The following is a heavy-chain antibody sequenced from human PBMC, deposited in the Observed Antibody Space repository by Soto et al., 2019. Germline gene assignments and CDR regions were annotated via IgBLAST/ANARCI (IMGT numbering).Heavy chain of an antibody. CDR2: IKIDGSEK. V-gene: IGHV3-7*03. CDR1: GLTFGHYG. CDR3: ARELELVYGFDH. D-gene: IGHD2-8*02. J-gene: IGHJ4*01. Sequence: EVQMLQSGGGMVQPGGSLRLSCVGSGLTFGHYGMSWVRQAPGKSLEWVANIKIDGSEKYYVDSVKGRFAISRDNAKNSVFLQLNSLRTEDTVVYYCARELELVYGFDHWGHGSLVIVSP.